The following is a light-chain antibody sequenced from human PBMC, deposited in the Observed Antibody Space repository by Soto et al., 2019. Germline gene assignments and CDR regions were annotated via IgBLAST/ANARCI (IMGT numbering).Light chain of an antibody. Sequence: QSVLTQPPSASGTPGQRVTISCSGSSSNIGSRSVNWYQHLPGTVPKLLIYTSDRRLSGVPDRFSGSKSGTSASLAISGLQSEDDADYYCAAWDDSLNGPVFGGGTKLTVL. J-gene: IGLJ3*02. CDR2: TSD. CDR1: SSNIGSRS. V-gene: IGLV1-44*01. CDR3: AAWDDSLNGPV.